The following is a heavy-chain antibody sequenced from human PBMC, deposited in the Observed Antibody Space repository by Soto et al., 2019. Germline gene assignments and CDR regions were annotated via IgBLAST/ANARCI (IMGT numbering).Heavy chain of an antibody. Sequence: EVQLLESGGGWVQPGGFLRLSCAASGFTFRNYAMSWVRQAPGEGLEWVSTISGSGGSTYYADSVKGRFTISRDNSQNTLYLQMNSLRAEDTAVYYCAKTTVIVGYYYGMDVWGQGTTVTVSS. V-gene: IGHV3-23*01. CDR1: GFTFRNYA. D-gene: IGHD4-17*01. J-gene: IGHJ6*02. CDR2: ISGSGGST. CDR3: AKTTVIVGYYYGMDV.